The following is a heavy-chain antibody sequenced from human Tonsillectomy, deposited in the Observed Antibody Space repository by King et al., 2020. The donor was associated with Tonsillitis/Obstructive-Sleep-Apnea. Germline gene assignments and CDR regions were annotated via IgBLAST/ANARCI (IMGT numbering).Heavy chain of an antibody. V-gene: IGHV3-72*01. D-gene: IGHD1-26*01. CDR2: VRMKVNGSTT. CDR1: GFTFSDHY. Sequence: VQLVESGGGLVQPGGSLRLSCAASGFTFSDHYMDWVRQAPGKGLEWVGRVRMKVNGSTTEYAASVKGRFRISRDDSWNSLYLQMNSLKTEDTAQYYCVRVAGQQGYSHDYWGQGTLVTVSS. CDR3: VRVAGQQGYSHDY. J-gene: IGHJ4*02.